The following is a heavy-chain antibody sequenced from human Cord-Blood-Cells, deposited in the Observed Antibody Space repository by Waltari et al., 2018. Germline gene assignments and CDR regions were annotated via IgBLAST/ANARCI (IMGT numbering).Heavy chain of an antibody. CDR2: ISSSSSTI. CDR3: ARDILTGADAFDI. J-gene: IGHJ3*02. D-gene: IGHD7-27*01. Sequence: EVQLVESGGGLVQPGGSLRLSCAASGFTFSSYSMNWVRQAPGKGLEWDSYISSSSSTIYYADSVKGRFTISRDNAKNSLYLQMNSLRAEDTAVYYCARDILTGADAFDIWGQGTMVTVSS. V-gene: IGHV3-48*01. CDR1: GFTFSSYS.